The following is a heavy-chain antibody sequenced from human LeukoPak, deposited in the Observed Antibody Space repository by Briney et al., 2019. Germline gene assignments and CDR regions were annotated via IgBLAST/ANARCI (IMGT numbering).Heavy chain of an antibody. CDR3: AKDTRMVVPAARDAFDI. J-gene: IGHJ3*02. V-gene: IGHV3-23*01. CDR2: ISGSGGST. CDR1: GFTFSSYA. D-gene: IGHD2-2*01. Sequence: GGSLRLSCAASGFTFSSYAMSWVRQAPGKELEGVSAISGSGGSTYYADSVKGRFTISRDNSKNTLYLQMNSLRAEDTAVYYCAKDTRMVVPAARDAFDIWGQGTMVTVSS.